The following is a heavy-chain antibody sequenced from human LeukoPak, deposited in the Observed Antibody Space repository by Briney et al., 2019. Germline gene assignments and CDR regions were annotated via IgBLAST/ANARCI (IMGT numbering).Heavy chain of an antibody. CDR2: ISYDGGNK. Sequence: PGGSLRLSCAASGFTFSRYAMHWVRQAPGKGLEWVAFISYDGGNKYYADSAMGRFTISRDNSRNTLYLQMNSLRAEDTAMFYCARDLSSSQPFDYWGQGTLVTVSS. D-gene: IGHD6-13*01. CDR1: GFTFSRYA. V-gene: IGHV3-30-3*01. J-gene: IGHJ4*02. CDR3: ARDLSSSQPFDY.